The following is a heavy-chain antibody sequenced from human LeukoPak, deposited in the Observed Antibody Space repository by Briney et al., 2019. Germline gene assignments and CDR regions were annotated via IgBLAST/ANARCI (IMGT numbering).Heavy chain of an antibody. J-gene: IGHJ3*02. D-gene: IGHD3-22*01. Sequence: GGSLRLSCAASGFTFSYYYMSWIRQAPGKGLEWVSYISSSGSTIYYADSVKGRFTISRDNARNSLYLQMNSLRAEDTAVYYCARDLRYYYNSSGYFNDAFDIWGQGTMVTVSS. CDR2: ISSSGSTI. CDR1: GFTFSYYY. V-gene: IGHV3-11*01. CDR3: ARDLRYYYNSSGYFNDAFDI.